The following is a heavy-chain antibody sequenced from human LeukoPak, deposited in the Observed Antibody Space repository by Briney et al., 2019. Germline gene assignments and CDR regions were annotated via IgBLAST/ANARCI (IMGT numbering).Heavy chain of an antibody. CDR3: ATSPPETGTYAFDI. CDR1: GHTFTSYG. Sequence: ASVKVSCKASGHTFTSYGISWVRQAPGQGLEWMGWISAYNGNTNYAQKLQGRVTMTTDTSTSTAYMELRSLRSDDTAVYYCATSPPETGTYAFDIWGQGTMVTVSS. D-gene: IGHD1-1*01. CDR2: ISAYNGNT. V-gene: IGHV1-18*01. J-gene: IGHJ3*02.